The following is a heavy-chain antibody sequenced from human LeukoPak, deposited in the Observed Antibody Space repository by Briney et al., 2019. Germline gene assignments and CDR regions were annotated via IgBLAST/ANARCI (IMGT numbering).Heavy chain of an antibody. D-gene: IGHD6-13*01. V-gene: IGHV4-59*01. J-gene: IGHJ3*01. CDR2: IYYSGST. CDR3: ARISSSNWYNERGAFDV. CDR1: GGSISSYY. Sequence: SETMSLTCTVSGGSISSYYWSWIRQPPGKGLEWIGYIYYSGSTNYNPSLKSRVTISVDTSKNQFSLKLRSVTAADTAVYHCARISSSNWYNERGAFDVWGQGTMVTVSS.